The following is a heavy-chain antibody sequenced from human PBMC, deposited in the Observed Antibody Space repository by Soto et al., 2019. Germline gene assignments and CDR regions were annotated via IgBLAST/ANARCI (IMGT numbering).Heavy chain of an antibody. Sequence: GGTLNLSCSASGFTFIIYSMNWVRQAPGKGLEWVSSISSSSSYIYYADSVKGRFTISRDNAKNSLYLQMNSLRAEDTAVYYCAAVDTAMEPNFDYWGQGTLVTVSS. J-gene: IGHJ4*02. V-gene: IGHV3-21*01. CDR3: AAVDTAMEPNFDY. D-gene: IGHD5-18*01. CDR1: GFTFIIYS. CDR2: ISSSSSYI.